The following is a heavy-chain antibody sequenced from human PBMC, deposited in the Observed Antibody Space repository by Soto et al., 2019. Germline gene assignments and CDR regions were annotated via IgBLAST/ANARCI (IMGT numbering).Heavy chain of an antibody. Sequence: SETLSLTCTVSGGSISSYYWSWIRQPPGKGLEWIGYIYYSGSTNYNPSLKSRVTISVDTSKNQFSLKLSSVTAADTAVYYCARDLRYTGLDYWGQGTLVTVSS. J-gene: IGHJ4*02. CDR2: IYYSGST. CDR3: ARDLRYTGLDY. CDR1: GGSISSYY. V-gene: IGHV4-59*12. D-gene: IGHD5-18*01.